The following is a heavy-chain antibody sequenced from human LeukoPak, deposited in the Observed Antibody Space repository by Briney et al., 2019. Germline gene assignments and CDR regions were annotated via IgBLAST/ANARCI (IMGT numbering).Heavy chain of an antibody. CDR1: GFTFSLYT. CDR2: ISSSSSYI. Sequence: GGSLRLSCAASGFTFSLYTMNWVRQAPGKGLEWVSAISSSSSYIYYADSLKGRFTISRDNAKNSLYLEMDTLRAEDTAVYYCARGTYNSDSSGYYYGYWGQGTLVTVSS. V-gene: IGHV3-21*01. J-gene: IGHJ4*02. CDR3: ARGTYNSDSSGYYYGY. D-gene: IGHD3-22*01.